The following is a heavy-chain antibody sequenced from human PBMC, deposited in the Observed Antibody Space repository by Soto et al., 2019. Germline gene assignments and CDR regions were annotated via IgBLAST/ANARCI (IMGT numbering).Heavy chain of an antibody. J-gene: IGHJ2*01. CDR3: DGIRGVRSVSAFLLNRSSDL. V-gene: IGHV4-59*01. Sequence: QPPGKGLEWIGYIYYSGSTNYYPSLKSRVTISVDTSKNQFSLKLSSVTAADSFFQSGDGIRGVRSVSAFLLNRSSDL. CDR2: IYYSGST. D-gene: IGHD3-10*02.